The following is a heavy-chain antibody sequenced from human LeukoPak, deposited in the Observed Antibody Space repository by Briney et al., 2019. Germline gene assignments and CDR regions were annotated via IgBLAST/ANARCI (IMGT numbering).Heavy chain of an antibody. CDR1: GFTFSNYD. CDR3: AKAQGDCSSGNCYSGYYFDY. D-gene: IGHD2-15*01. CDR2: ISSSGDKT. V-gene: IGHV3-23*01. J-gene: IGHJ4*02. Sequence: PGGSLRLSCAASGFTFSNYDMSWVRQAPGKGLEWVSGISSSGDKTNYADSVKGRFSISRDNSKNTLYLQMNSLRGDDTAIYYCAKAQGDCSSGNCYSGYYFDYWGQGTLVIVSS.